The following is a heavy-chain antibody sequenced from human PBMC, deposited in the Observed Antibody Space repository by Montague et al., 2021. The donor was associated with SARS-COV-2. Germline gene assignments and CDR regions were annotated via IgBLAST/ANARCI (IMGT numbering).Heavy chain of an antibody. CDR2: ISDSGST. CDR1: GGSLNNYF. CDR3: ARVDSNGPGEY. V-gene: IGHV4-59*08. Sequence: SETLSLTCTVSGGSLNNYFWSWIRQPPGKGLEWVGYISDSGSTKYNPSLQSRVTISVDTARNQFSLKLLSVTAADTAFYYCARVDSNGPGEYWGQGTLVSVSS. J-gene: IGHJ4*02. D-gene: IGHD3-22*01.